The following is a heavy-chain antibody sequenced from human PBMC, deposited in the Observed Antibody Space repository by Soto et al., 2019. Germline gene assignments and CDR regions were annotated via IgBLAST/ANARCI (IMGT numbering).Heavy chain of an antibody. Sequence: PGGSLRLSCSASGFTFSTYDVHWVRQAPGKGLEFVAGISPIGVSTYYADSVKGRSTISRDNSKNTLYLQMSSLRHDDTAVYYCVKLTDYWGQGTLVTVYS. D-gene: IGHD3-9*01. V-gene: IGHV3-64D*06. CDR3: VKLTDY. CDR2: ISPIGVST. J-gene: IGHJ4*02. CDR1: GFTFSTYD.